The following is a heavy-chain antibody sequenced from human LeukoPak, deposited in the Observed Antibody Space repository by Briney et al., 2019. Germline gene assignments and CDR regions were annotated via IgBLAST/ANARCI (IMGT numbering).Heavy chain of an antibody. CDR3: ASDDFWSGYELLTDYYGMDV. CDR2: IIPILGIA. J-gene: IGHJ6*02. D-gene: IGHD3-3*01. V-gene: IGHV1-69*04. CDR1: GGTFSSYA. Sequence: SAKVSCKASGGTFSSYAISWVRQAPGQGLEWMGRIIPILGIANYAQKFQGRVTITADKSTSTAYMELSSLRSEDTAVYYCASDDFWSGYELLTDYYGMDVWGQGTTVTVSS.